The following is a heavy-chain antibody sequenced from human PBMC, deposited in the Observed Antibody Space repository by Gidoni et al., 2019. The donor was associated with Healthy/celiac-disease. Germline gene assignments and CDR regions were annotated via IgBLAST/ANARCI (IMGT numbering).Heavy chain of an antibody. D-gene: IGHD4-17*01. V-gene: IGHV4-38-2*02. CDR3: ARTHTVTTPHFDY. CDR1: GYSISSGYY. Sequence: QVQLQESGPGLVKPSETLSLPCTVSGYSISSGYYWGWIRQPPGKGLEWIGSIYHSGSTYYNPSLKSRVTISVDTSKNQFSLKLSSVTAADTAVYYCARTHTVTTPHFDYWGQGTLVTVSS. CDR2: IYHSGST. J-gene: IGHJ4*02.